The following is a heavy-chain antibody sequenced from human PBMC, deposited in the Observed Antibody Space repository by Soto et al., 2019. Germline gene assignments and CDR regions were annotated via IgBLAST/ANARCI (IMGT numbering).Heavy chain of an antibody. Sequence: GGSLRLSCAASGFTFSSYGMHWVRQAPGKGLEWVAVISYDGSNKYYADSVKGRFTISRDNSKNTLYLQMNSLRAQDTAGYYWAKDETNYDILTEPFGFVDYWGQGTLVTVSS. CDR2: ISYDGSNK. J-gene: IGHJ4*02. D-gene: IGHD3-9*01. CDR3: AKDETNYDILTEPFGFVDY. CDR1: GFTFSSYG. V-gene: IGHV3-30*18.